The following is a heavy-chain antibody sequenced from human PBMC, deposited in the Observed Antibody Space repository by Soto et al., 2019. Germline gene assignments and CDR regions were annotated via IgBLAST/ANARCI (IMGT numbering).Heavy chain of an antibody. D-gene: IGHD2-8*01. CDR1: GYSFTDYH. J-gene: IGHJ6*02. Sequence: ASVKVPCKASGYSFTDYHIHWVRQAPGQGLEWLGRINPKSGGTSTAQKFQGWVTMTTDTSISTASMELTRLTSDDTAIYYCARGDSTDCSNGVCSFFYNHDMDVWGQVTTLTV. V-gene: IGHV1-2*04. CDR3: ARGDSTDCSNGVCSFFYNHDMDV. CDR2: INPKSGGT.